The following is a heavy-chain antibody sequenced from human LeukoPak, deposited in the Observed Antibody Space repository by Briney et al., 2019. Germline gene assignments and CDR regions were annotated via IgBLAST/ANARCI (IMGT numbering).Heavy chain of an antibody. CDR1: GFTFSSDY. D-gene: IGHD2-21*02. Sequence: GGSLRLSCAASGFTFSSDYMSWVRQAPGKGLEWVSVIYSGGSTYYSDAVKGRFTISRHNSKNTLYLQMNCLRAEDTAVYYCARGFKDCGGDCYDYWGQGTLVTVSS. CDR2: IYSGGST. J-gene: IGHJ4*02. V-gene: IGHV3-53*04. CDR3: ARGFKDCGGDCYDY.